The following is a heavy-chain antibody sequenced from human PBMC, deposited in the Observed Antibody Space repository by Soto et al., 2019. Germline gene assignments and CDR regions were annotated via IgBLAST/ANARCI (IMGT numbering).Heavy chain of an antibody. V-gene: IGHV3-30-3*01. CDR1: GFTFSSYA. Sequence: QVQLVESGGGVVQPGRSLRLSCAASGFTFSSYAMHWVRQAPGKGLEWVAVISYDGSNKYYADSVKGRFTISRDNSKNTLYLQMNSLRAEDTAVYYCERDSWNGYNPWGQGTLVTVYS. J-gene: IGHJ5*02. D-gene: IGHD5-12*01. CDR2: ISYDGSNK. CDR3: ERDSWNGYNP.